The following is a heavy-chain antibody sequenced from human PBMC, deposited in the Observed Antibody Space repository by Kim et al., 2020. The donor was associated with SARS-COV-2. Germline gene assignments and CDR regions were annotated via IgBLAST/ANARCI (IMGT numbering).Heavy chain of an antibody. Sequence: GGSLRLSCAASGFTFRSYGMHWVRQAPGKGLEWVALISYDGSNKYNADSVKGRFTISRDNSKNTLYLQMNSLRAEDTAVYYCAREHMYSSRRYEIDYWGQGTLVTVSS. CDR3: AREHMYSSRRYEIDY. CDR2: ISYDGSNK. J-gene: IGHJ4*02. V-gene: IGHV3-30*03. D-gene: IGHD6-13*01. CDR1: GFTFRSYG.